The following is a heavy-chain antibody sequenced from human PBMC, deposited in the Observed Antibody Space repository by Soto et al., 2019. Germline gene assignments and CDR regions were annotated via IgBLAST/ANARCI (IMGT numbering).Heavy chain of an antibody. Sequence: QVQLVQSGAEVKKPGSSVKVSCKASGGTFSSYAISWVRQAPGQGLEWMGGIIPIFGTANYAQKFQGRVMITADESTSTAYMELSSLRSEDTAVYYCARVPYSYSSSWYWFDPWGQGTLVTVSS. CDR1: GGTFSSYA. J-gene: IGHJ5*02. D-gene: IGHD6-13*01. CDR3: ARVPYSYSSSWYWFDP. CDR2: IIPIFGTA. V-gene: IGHV1-69*01.